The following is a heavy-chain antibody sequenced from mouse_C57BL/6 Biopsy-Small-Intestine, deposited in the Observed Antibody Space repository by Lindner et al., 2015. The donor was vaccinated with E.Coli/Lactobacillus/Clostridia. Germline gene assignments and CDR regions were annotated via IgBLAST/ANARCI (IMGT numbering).Heavy chain of an antibody. V-gene: IGHV5-17*01. CDR1: GFTFSDYG. CDR2: ISSGSSTI. J-gene: IGHJ4*01. D-gene: IGHD1-1*01. CDR3: SRGTSGGMDY. Sequence: VQLQEVWGGLVKTGGSLKLSCAASGFTFSDYGMHWVRQAPEKGLEWVAYISSGSSTIYYADTVKGRFTISRDNAKNTLFLQMTSLRSEDTAMYYCSRGTSGGMDYWGQGTSVTVSS.